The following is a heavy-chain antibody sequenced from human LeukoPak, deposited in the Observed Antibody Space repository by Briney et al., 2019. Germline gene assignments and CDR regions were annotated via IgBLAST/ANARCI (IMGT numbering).Heavy chain of an antibody. CDR2: ISAYNGNA. Sequence: ASVKVSCKASGYTFTSYGISWVRQAPGQGLEWMGWISAYNGNANYAQKLQGRVAMTTDTSTSTAYMELRSLRSDDTAVYYCARDCQYDILTGLSYYYYGMDVWGQGTTVTVSS. V-gene: IGHV1-18*01. J-gene: IGHJ6*02. CDR1: GYTFTSYG. D-gene: IGHD3-9*01. CDR3: ARDCQYDILTGLSYYYYGMDV.